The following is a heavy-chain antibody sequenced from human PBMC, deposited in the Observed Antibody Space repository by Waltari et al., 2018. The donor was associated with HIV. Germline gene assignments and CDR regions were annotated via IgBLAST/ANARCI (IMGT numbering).Heavy chain of an antibody. D-gene: IGHD6-19*01. V-gene: IGHV1-2*02. CDR1: GYTFTGYY. CDR3: ARDFTLSRGWYGGGYFDY. J-gene: IGHJ4*02. CDR2: INPNSGGT. Sequence: QVQLVQSGAEVKKPGASVKVSCKASGYTFTGYYMHWVRQAPGQGLEWMGWINPNSGGTNYAKKFQGRVTMTRETSISTAYMELSRLRSDDTAVYYCARDFTLSRGWYGGGYFDYWGQGTLVTVSS.